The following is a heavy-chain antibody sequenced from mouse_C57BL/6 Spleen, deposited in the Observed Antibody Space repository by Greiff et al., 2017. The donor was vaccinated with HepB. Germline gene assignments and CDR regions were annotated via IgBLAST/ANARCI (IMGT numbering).Heavy chain of an antibody. Sequence: VQLVESGAELVKPGASVKLSCKASGYTFTEYTIHWVKQRSGQGLEWIGWFYPGSGSIKYNEKFKDKATLTADKSSSTVYMELSRLTSEDSAVYFCARHLDYYYGSRRDAMDYWGQGTSVTVSS. CDR2: FYPGSGSI. CDR3: ARHLDYYYGSRRDAMDY. CDR1: GYTFTEYT. J-gene: IGHJ4*01. D-gene: IGHD1-1*01. V-gene: IGHV1-62-2*01.